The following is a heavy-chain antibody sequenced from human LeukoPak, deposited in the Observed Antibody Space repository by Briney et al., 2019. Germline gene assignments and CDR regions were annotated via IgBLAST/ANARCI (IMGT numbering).Heavy chain of an antibody. V-gene: IGHV1-2*02. D-gene: IGHD4-17*01. J-gene: IGHJ4*02. CDR3: ARGDDYGDSLDY. CDR1: GYTFTGYY. Sequence: ASVKVSCKASGYTFTGYYMHWVRQAPGQGLEWMGWIKPNSGGTNYAQKFQGRVTMTRDTSISTAYMELSRLRSDDTAVYYCARGDDYGDSLDYWGQGTPVTVSS. CDR2: IKPNSGGT.